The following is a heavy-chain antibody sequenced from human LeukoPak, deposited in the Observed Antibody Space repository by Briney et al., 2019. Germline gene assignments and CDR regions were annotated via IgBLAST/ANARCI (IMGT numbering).Heavy chain of an antibody. CDR3: ARDSKGEDILTGYDAFDI. CDR1: GYTFTGYY. J-gene: IGHJ3*02. Sequence: ASVKVSCKASGYTFTGYYMHWVRQAPGQGLEWMGWINPNSGGTNYAQKFQGRVTMTRDTSISTAYMELRSLRSDDTAVYYCARDSKGEDILTGYDAFDIWGQGTMVTVSS. CDR2: INPNSGGT. V-gene: IGHV1-2*02. D-gene: IGHD3-9*01.